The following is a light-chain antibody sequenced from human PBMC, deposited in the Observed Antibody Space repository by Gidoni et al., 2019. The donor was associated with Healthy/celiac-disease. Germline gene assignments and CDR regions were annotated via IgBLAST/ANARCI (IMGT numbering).Light chain of an antibody. J-gene: IGKJ2*01. CDR2: GAF. CDR3: QQYGNSPPTT. CDR1: QSVSSSY. V-gene: IGKV3-20*01. Sequence: EIVLTKSPGTLSLSPGERATLSCRASQSVSSSYLAWYQQKPGQAPRLRIYGAFSRDTGIPDRFSGSGSGTDFTLTISRLEPEDFAVYFCQQYGNSPPTTFGQGTKLEIK.